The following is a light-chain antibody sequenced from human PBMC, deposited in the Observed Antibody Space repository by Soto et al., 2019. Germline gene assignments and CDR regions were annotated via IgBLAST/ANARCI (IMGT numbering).Light chain of an antibody. V-gene: IGKV3D-15*01. J-gene: IGKJ4*01. Sequence: IVMTQSPVTLSVSPGESATLSCRASQSLGTNLAWYQKKPGQPPRLLIYGAFTRATDIPARFRGSGSGTEFTLTISSLQSEDFAVYYCHQYNNWPLTVGGGTKVDIK. CDR1: QSLGTN. CDR3: HQYNNWPLT. CDR2: GAF.